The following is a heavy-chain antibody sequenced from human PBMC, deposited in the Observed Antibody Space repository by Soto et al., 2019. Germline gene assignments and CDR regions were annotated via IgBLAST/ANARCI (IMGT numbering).Heavy chain of an antibody. D-gene: IGHD2-2*01. CDR3: AKAVVVPAATINYFDY. CDR2: ISGSGGST. Sequence: GGSLRLSCAASGFTFSSYAMSWVRQAPGKGLEWVSAISGSGGSTYYADSVKGRFTISRDNSKNTLYLQMNSLRAEETAVYYCAKAVVVPAATINYFDYWGQGTLVTVSS. J-gene: IGHJ4*02. V-gene: IGHV3-23*01. CDR1: GFTFSSYA.